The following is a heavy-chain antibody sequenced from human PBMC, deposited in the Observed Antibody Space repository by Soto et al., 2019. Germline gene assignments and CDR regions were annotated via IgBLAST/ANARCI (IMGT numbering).Heavy chain of an antibody. J-gene: IGHJ4*02. Sequence: SSATLVNPTQTLPLTCTWSVFSLTSRGLGMDCIRQPPGKALEWLALIYWGDVERYGPSLMSRGTVSKDTSKNQVVLIMTNVEPVDTATYYCAYSLSRTTNSDFYSRGQDTLLTVSS. V-gene: IGHV2-5*05. CDR1: VFSLTSRGLG. CDR3: AYSLSRTTNSDFYS. CDR2: IYWGDVE. D-gene: IGHD2-2*01.